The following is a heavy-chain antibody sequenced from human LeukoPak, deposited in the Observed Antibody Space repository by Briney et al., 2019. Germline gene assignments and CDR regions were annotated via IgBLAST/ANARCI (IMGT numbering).Heavy chain of an antibody. CDR3: ACGYYYDSSGYSDY. V-gene: IGHV3-33*01. J-gene: IGHJ4*02. D-gene: IGHD3-22*01. CDR2: IWYDGSNK. CDR1: GFTFSSYG. Sequence: GGSLRLSCAASGFTFSSYGMHWVRQAPGKGLEWVAVIWYDGSNKYYADSVKVRFTISRDNSKNTLYLQMNSLRAEDTAVYYCACGYYYDSSGYSDYWGQGTLVTVSS.